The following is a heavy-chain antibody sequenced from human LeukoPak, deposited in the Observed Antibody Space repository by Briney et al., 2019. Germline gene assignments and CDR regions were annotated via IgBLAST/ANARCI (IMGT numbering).Heavy chain of an antibody. CDR1: GFTSDGYG. CDR3: ARDRGYCSGGSCSVRNWFDP. D-gene: IGHD2-15*01. J-gene: IGHJ5*02. V-gene: IGHV3-23*01. Sequence: GGPLRLSCAASGFTSDGYGMNWVRQAPGKGLEWVSTISGSGGTTYYADSVKGRFTISRDNSKNTLYLQMNSLRAEDTAVYYCARDRGYCSGGSCSVRNWFDPWGQGTLVTVSS. CDR2: ISGSGGTT.